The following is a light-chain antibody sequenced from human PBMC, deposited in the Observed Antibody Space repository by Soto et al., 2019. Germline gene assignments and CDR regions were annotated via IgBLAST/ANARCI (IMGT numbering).Light chain of an antibody. J-gene: IGKJ1*01. CDR3: LQYGVPLWT. V-gene: IGKV3-20*01. Sequence: EIALTQSPGTLSLSPGERATLSCRASQSVTANYLAWYQQRPGQAPRLLIYAASIGATGVPDRFSGSGSGTDFSLTISRLEPEDFAVYYCLQYGVPLWTFGQGTTVELK. CDR2: AAS. CDR1: QSVTANY.